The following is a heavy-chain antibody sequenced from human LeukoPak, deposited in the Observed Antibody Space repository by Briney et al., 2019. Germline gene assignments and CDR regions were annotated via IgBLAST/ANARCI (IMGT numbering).Heavy chain of an antibody. CDR3: ARDNSILTGFIS. CDR2: SIPIFGTA. D-gene: IGHD3-9*01. V-gene: IGHV1-69*13. CDR1: GGTFSSYA. J-gene: IGHJ4*02. Sequence: ASVKVSCKASGGTFSSYAISWVRQAPGQGLEGMGVSIPIFGTANYAQKFQGRVTITADESTRTAYMEMSSLRSEDTAVYYCARDNSILTGFISWGQGTLVTVSS.